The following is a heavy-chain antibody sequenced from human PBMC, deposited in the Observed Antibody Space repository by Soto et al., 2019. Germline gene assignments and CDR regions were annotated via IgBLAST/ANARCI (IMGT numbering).Heavy chain of an antibody. J-gene: IGHJ4*02. CDR2: INPDGSTT. CDR1: GFTFSRYW. D-gene: IGHD5-18*01. V-gene: IGHV3-74*01. CDR3: ARGGADTAMAHDY. Sequence: PGGSLRLSCAASGFTFSRYWMHWVRQAPGKGLVWVSRINPDGSTTNYADSVKGRFTISRDSAKNTLHLQVNSARVEDTAVYHCARGGADTAMAHDYWGQGTLVTVSS.